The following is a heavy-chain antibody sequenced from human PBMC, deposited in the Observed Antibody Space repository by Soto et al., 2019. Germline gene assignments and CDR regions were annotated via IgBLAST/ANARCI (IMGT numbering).Heavy chain of an antibody. CDR2: IYYSGST. V-gene: IGHV4-61*01. CDR3: AKDVLRQPNTEL. Sequence: SATLSLTCSVSGASVSSGSHYWSWIRQSPGKGLEWIGFIYYSGSTNYNPSLKSRVTISVDTSKNQFSLKVSSVTAADTAVYYCAKDVLRQPNTELWGQGTLVTVSS. J-gene: IGHJ4*02. D-gene: IGHD5-18*01. CDR1: GASVSSGSHY.